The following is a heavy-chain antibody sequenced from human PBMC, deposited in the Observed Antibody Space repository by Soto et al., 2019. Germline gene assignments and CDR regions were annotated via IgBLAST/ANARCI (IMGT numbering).Heavy chain of an antibody. CDR2: ISYDGSNK. V-gene: IGHV3-30*18. CDR1: GFTFSSYG. J-gene: IGHJ6*02. Sequence: QVQLVESGGGVVQPGRSLRLSCAASGFTFSSYGMHWVRQAPGKGLEWVAVISYDGSNKYYADSVKGRFTISRDNSKNTLYLQMNSLRAEDTAVYYCAKYRDLWFGELHYYYYGMDVWGRGTTVTVSS. D-gene: IGHD3-10*01. CDR3: AKYRDLWFGELHYYYYGMDV.